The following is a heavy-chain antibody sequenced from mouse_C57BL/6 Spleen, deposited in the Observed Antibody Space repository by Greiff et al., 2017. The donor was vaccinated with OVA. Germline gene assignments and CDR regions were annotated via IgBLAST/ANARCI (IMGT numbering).Heavy chain of an antibody. D-gene: IGHD2-4*01. V-gene: IGHV5-17*01. CDR2: ISSGSSTI. J-gene: IGHJ3*01. CDR1: GFTFSDYG. CDR3: ARGYDYPAWFAY. Sequence: DVKLVESGGGLVKPGGSLKLSCAASGFTFSDYGMHWVRQAPEKGLEWVAYISSGSSTIYYADTVKGRFTISRDNAKNTLFLQMTSLRSEDTAMYYCARGYDYPAWFAYWGQGTLVTVSA.